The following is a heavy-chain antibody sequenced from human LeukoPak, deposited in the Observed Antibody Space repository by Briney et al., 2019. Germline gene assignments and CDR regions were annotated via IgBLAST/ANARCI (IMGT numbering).Heavy chain of an antibody. CDR2: IYYSGST. J-gene: IGHJ4*02. D-gene: IGHD5-18*01. Sequence: SETLSLTCTVSGGSISSSSYYWGWIRQPPGKGLEWIGSIYYSGSTYYNPSLKSRVAISVDTSKNQFSLKLSSVTAADTAVYYCARQRAEMQLWFPKSKSGSDYWGQGTLVTVSS. CDR3: ARQRAEMQLWFPKSKSGSDY. CDR1: GGSISSSSYY. V-gene: IGHV4-39*01.